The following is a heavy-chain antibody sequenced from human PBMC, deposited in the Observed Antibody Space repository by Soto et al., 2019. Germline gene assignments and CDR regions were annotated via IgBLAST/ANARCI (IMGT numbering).Heavy chain of an antibody. J-gene: IGHJ2*01. V-gene: IGHV1-24*01. D-gene: IGHD2-2*01. CDR1: GYTLTELS. CDR2: FDPEDGET. Sequence: ASVKVSCRVSGYTLTELSMHWVRQAPGKGLEWMGGFDPEDGETIYAQKFQGRVTMTEDTSTDTAYLELSSLTSEDTAVYYCARGYVPAKALKRGGYFDVWGRGTLVTVSS. CDR3: ARGYVPAKALKRGGYFDV.